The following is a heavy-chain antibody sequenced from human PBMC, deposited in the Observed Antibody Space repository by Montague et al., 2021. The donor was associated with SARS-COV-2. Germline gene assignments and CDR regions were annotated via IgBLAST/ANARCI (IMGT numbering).Heavy chain of an antibody. Sequence: TLSLTCTVSGGSISSGGSYWSWIRQHPGKGLEWIGCIYYTGSTYYKPSLKSRVTISVDTSKNQFSLKLTAVTAADTAVYYCARAKTTVTDAEYFQHWGQGALVTVST. CDR3: ARAKTTVTDAEYFQH. CDR1: GGSISSGGSY. CDR2: IYYTGST. J-gene: IGHJ1*01. V-gene: IGHV4-31*03. D-gene: IGHD4-17*01.